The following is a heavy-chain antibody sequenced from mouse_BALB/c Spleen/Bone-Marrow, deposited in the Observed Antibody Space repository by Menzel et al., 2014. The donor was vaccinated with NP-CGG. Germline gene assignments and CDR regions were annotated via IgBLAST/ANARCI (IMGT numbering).Heavy chain of an antibody. CDR1: GYTFTSYW. V-gene: IGHV1-69*02. Sequence: QVQLKQSGAELVKPGAPVKLSCKASGYTFTSYWMNWVKQRPGRGLEWIGRIDPSDSETHYNQKFKDKATLTVDKSSSTAYMQLSSPTSEDSAVYYCTRRLTGSYAMDYWGQGTSVTVSS. D-gene: IGHD4-1*01. CDR3: TRRLTGSYAMDY. CDR2: IDPSDSET. J-gene: IGHJ4*01.